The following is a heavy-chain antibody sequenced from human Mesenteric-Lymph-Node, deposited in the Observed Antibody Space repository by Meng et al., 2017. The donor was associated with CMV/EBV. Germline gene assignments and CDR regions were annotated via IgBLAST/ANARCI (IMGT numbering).Heavy chain of an antibody. D-gene: IGHD5-12*01. V-gene: IGHV4-31*03. CDR3: ARDRNGYGIFDY. CDR2: IYYSGST. Sequence: TVSGGSISSGGYYWSWIRQHPGKGLEWIGYIYYSGSTYYNPSLESRVTISVDTSKNRFSLKLSSVTAADTAVYYCARDRNGYGIFDYWGQGTLVTVSS. J-gene: IGHJ4*02. CDR1: GGSISSGGYY.